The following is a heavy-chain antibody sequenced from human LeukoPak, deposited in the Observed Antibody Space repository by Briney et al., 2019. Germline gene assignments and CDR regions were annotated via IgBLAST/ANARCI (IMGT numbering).Heavy chain of an antibody. Sequence: SETLSLTCTVSGGSISSSSYYRGWIRQPPGKGLEWIGSIYYSGSTYYNPSLKSRVTISVDTSKNQFSLKLSSVTAADTAVYYCARERGYSGYGHFDYWGQGTLVTVSS. CDR3: ARERGYSGYGHFDY. CDR2: IYYSGST. D-gene: IGHD5-12*01. J-gene: IGHJ4*02. CDR1: GGSISSSSYY. V-gene: IGHV4-39*07.